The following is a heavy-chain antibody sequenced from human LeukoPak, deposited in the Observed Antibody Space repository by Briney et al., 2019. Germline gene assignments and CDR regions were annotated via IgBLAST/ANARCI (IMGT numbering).Heavy chain of an antibody. CDR1: GYSFTSYW. CDR2: IYPGDSDG. D-gene: IGHD6-19*01. J-gene: IGHJ4*02. Sequence: GESLKISCKGSGYSFTSYWIGWVRQMPGTGLEWMGIIYPGDSDGRYSPSLQGQVTLSADKSISTAYLQWSSLKASDTAFFHAEDRIRYSSGWTFDYWGQGTLVTVSS. CDR3: EDRIRYSSGWTFDY. V-gene: IGHV5-51*01.